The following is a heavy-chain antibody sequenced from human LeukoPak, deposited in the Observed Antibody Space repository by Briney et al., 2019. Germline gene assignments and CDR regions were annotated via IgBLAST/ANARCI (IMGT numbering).Heavy chain of an antibody. Sequence: SETLSLTCAVYGGSFSGYYWSWIRPPPGKGLEWIGEINHSGSTNYNPSLKSRVTISVDTSKNQFSLKLSSVTAADTAVYYCARAEGSSRFDYWGQGTLVTVSS. D-gene: IGHD1-26*01. J-gene: IGHJ4*02. CDR3: ARAEGSSRFDY. CDR2: INHSGST. CDR1: GGSFSGYY. V-gene: IGHV4-34*01.